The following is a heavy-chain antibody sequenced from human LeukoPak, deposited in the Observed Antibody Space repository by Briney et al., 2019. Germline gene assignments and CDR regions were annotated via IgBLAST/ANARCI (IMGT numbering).Heavy chain of an antibody. Sequence: SETLSLTCTVSGRSIRRYNRSWFRQPAGEGLEWIGRIHTSGSTNYNPSLKSRATMSVDTSRNQFSVKLRSVTAADTAVYYCARETPAAGNWYDPWGQGTLVTVSS. CDR2: IHTSGST. V-gene: IGHV4-4*07. CDR1: GRSIRRYN. CDR3: ARETPAAGNWYDP. D-gene: IGHD2-2*01. J-gene: IGHJ5*02.